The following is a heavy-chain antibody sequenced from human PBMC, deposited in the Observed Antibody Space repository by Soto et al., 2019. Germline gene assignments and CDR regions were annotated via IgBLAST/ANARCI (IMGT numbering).Heavy chain of an antibody. D-gene: IGHD2-15*01. CDR3: ARTSCSGGSCYSVYAFDI. CDR1: GGSFSGYY. CDR2: INHSGST. J-gene: IGHJ3*02. V-gene: IGHV4-34*01. Sequence: SETLSLTCAVYGGSFSGYYWSWIRQPPGKGLEWIGEINHSGSTNYNPSLKSRVTISVDTSKNQFSLKLSSVTAADTAVYYCARTSCSGGSCYSVYAFDIWGQGTMVTVSS.